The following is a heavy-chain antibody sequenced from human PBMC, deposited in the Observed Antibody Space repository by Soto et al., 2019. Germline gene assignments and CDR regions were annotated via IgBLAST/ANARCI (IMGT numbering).Heavy chain of an antibody. CDR1: GFTFSKSW. V-gene: IGHV3-74*01. Sequence: GGSLRLSCAASGFTFSKSWMHWVRQAPGKGLVWVSRMNGEGSSTTYADSVEGRFSISRDNARNTLHLQMNSLRAEDTAVYYCATGGDFWSGSMDVWGKGTTVT. J-gene: IGHJ6*04. CDR3: ATGGDFWSGSMDV. CDR2: MNGEGSST. D-gene: IGHD3-3*01.